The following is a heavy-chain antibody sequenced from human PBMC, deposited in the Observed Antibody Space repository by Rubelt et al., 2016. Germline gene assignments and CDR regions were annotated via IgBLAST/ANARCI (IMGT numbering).Heavy chain of an antibody. CDR1: GYSISSGYY. CDR3: ARHVVGYQLLYRGGFDP. J-gene: IGHJ5*02. Sequence: QVQLQESGPGLVKPSETLSLTCTVSGYSISSGYYWGWIRQPPGKGLEWIGSIYYSGSTYYNPSLKSRVTISVDTAKMQFALKRSSVNAADTCVYYCARHVVGYQLLYRGGFDPWGQGTLVTVSS. D-gene: IGHD2-2*02. CDR2: IYYSGST. V-gene: IGHV4-38-2*02.